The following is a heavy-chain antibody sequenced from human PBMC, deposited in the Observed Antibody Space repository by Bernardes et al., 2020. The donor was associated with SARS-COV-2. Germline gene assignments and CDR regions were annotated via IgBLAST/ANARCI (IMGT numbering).Heavy chain of an antibody. V-gene: IGHV4-59*11. Sequence: SEPLSLTCTVSGGSISSHYWSWIRQPPGKGLEWIGYIYYSGSTNYNPSLKSRVTISVDTSKNQFSLKLSSVTAADTAVYYCASLDSSGYYYPYYFDYWGQGTLVTVSS. J-gene: IGHJ4*02. D-gene: IGHD3-22*01. CDR1: GGSISSHY. CDR2: IYYSGST. CDR3: ASLDSSGYYYPYYFDY.